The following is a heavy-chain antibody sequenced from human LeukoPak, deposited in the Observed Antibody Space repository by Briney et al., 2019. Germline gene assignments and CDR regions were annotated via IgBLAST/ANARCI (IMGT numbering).Heavy chain of an antibody. CDR1: GGSFSGYY. CDR2: INHSGST. D-gene: IGHD3-22*01. V-gene: IGHV4-34*01. Sequence: KASETLSLTCAVYGGSFSGYYWSWIRQPPGKGLEWIGEINHSGSTNYNPSLKSRVTISVDTSKNQFSLKLSSVTAADTAVYYCASRQVEYYYDSKNWFDPWGQGTLVTVSS. J-gene: IGHJ5*02. CDR3: ASRQVEYYYDSKNWFDP.